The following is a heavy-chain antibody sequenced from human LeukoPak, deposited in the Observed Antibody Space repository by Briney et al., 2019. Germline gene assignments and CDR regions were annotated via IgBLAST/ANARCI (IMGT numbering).Heavy chain of an antibody. CDR1: GGSISSYY. J-gene: IGHJ4*02. Sequence: SETLSLTCTVSGGSISSYYWGWIRQPPGKGLEWIGYIYYSGSTNYNPSLKSRVTISVDTSKNQFSLKLSSVTAADTAVYYCARAIGYDFWTLYYFDYWGQGTLVTVSS. CDR2: IYYSGST. V-gene: IGHV4-59*01. D-gene: IGHD3-3*01. CDR3: ARAIGYDFWTLYYFDY.